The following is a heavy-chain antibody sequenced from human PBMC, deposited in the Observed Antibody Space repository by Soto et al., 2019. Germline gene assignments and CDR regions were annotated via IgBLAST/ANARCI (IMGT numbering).Heavy chain of an antibody. CDR1: GFSLSTSGVG. CDR3: AHKGPEDWPLDY. V-gene: IGHV2-5*02. Sequence: KESGPTLVRPTQTLTLTCAFSGFSLSTSGVGVGWIRQPPGKALEWLAVIYWDDSKHYSPSLRSRLTITKATSKNQVVLTMTNMDPLDTGTYYCAHKGPEDWPLDYWGQGTLVTVSS. J-gene: IGHJ4*02. D-gene: IGHD3-9*01. CDR2: IYWDDSK.